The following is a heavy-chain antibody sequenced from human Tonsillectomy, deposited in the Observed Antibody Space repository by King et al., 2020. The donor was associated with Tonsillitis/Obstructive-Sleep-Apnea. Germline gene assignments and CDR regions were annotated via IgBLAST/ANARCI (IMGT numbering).Heavy chain of an antibody. J-gene: IGHJ5*01. CDR2: INPRSNSA. Sequence: VQLVESGAEVKTPGASVKVSCKASGYTFTRYYIHWVRQARGQGLEWMGIINPRSNSATYAQKFQGRVTMTTDTSASTVYLELSSLRSEDTAVYYCARDDVVGRYIDSWGQGTPVTVSS. D-gene: IGHD1-14*01. CDR3: ARDDVVGRYIDS. CDR1: GYTFTRYY. V-gene: IGHV1-46*01.